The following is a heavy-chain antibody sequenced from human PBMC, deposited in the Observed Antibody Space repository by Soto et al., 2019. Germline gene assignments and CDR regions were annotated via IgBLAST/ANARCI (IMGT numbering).Heavy chain of an antibody. J-gene: IGHJ6*02. CDR1: GYTFTGYY. CDR2: INPNSGGT. Sequence: GASVKVSCKASGYTFTGYYMHWVRQAPGQGLEWMGWINPNSGGTNYAQKFQGWVTMTRGTSISTAYMELSRLRSDDTAVYYCARVDPLKGGMDVWGQGTTVTVSS. V-gene: IGHV1-2*04. CDR3: ARVDPLKGGMDV.